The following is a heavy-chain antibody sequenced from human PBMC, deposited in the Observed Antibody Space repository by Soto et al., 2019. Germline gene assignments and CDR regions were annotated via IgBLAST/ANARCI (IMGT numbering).Heavy chain of an antibody. J-gene: IGHJ4*02. Sequence: GASVKVSCKASGYTFTSYGISWVRQAPGQGLEWMGWISAYNGNTNYAQKLQGRVTMTTDTSTSTAYMELRSLRSDDTAVYYCARDGVPSLYGEFLSDYWGQGTLVTVSS. CDR3: ARDGVPSLYGEFLSDY. CDR2: ISAYNGNT. D-gene: IGHD4-17*01. V-gene: IGHV1-18*01. CDR1: GYTFTSYG.